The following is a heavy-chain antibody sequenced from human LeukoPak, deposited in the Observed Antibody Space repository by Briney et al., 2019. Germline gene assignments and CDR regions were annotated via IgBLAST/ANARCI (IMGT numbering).Heavy chain of an antibody. CDR2: IYYSGST. CDR3: AATKGAMYAFDI. J-gene: IGHJ3*02. D-gene: IGHD1-26*01. CDR1: GGSISSYF. V-gene: IGHV4-59*01. Sequence: SETLFLTCTVSGGSISSYFWSWIRQPPGKGLEWFGYIYYSGSTNYNPSLESRVTISVDTSKNQFSLKLSSVTAADTAVYYCAATKGAMYAFDIWGQGTMVTVSS.